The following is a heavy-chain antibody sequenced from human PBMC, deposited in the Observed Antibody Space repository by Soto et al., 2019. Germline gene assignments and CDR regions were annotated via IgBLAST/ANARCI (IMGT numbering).Heavy chain of an antibody. J-gene: IGHJ4*02. CDR1: GFTVSSNY. CDR3: AALIAAAVVDY. CDR2: IYNSGST. Sequence: EVQLVESGGGLVQPEGSLRLSCAASGFTVSSNYMSWVRQAPGKGLEWVSVIYNSGSTYYADSVKGRFTISRDNSKNTLYLQMNSLRAEDTAVHYCAALIAAAVVDYWGQGTLVTVSS. V-gene: IGHV3-66*01. D-gene: IGHD6-13*01.